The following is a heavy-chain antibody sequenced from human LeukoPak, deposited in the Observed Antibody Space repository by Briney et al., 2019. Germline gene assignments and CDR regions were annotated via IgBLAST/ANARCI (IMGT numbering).Heavy chain of an antibody. CDR1: GFTFSSYG. J-gene: IGHJ4*02. CDR3: AREGPRGNSQFDY. D-gene: IGHD2/OR15-2a*01. Sequence: GRSLRLSCAASGFTFSSYGMHWVRQAPGKGLEWVALIWYDGSNKYYAASVKGRLTISRDNSKNTLYLQMNSLRAEDTAVYYCAREGPRGNSQFDYWGQGTLVTVSS. CDR2: IWYDGSNK. V-gene: IGHV3-33*01.